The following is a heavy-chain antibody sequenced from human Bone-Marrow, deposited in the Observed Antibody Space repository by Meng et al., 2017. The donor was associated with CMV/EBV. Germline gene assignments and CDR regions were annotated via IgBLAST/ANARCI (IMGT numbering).Heavy chain of an antibody. Sequence: SETLSLTCTVSGGYISTYYWNWLRQTPGKGLEWIAYISNSGSTSYNPSLKSRVTISVDTSKNQFSVKLSSVTAADTAVYYCARFDVDVEGYYGMDVWGQGTTVTVSS. V-gene: IGHV4-59*01. CDR1: GGYISTYY. J-gene: IGHJ6*02. CDR2: ISNSGST. CDR3: ARFDVDVEGYYGMDV. D-gene: IGHD5-12*01.